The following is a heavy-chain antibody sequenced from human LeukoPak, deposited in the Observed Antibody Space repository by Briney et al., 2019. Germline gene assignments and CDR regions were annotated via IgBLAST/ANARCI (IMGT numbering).Heavy chain of an antibody. CDR3: ARVMHDSSGWYDFDY. CDR2: INPNSGGT. J-gene: IGHJ4*02. CDR1: GYTFTGYY. D-gene: IGHD6-19*01. Sequence: ASVKVSCKASGYTFTGYYMHWVRQAPGQGLEWMGWINPNSGGTNYAQKFQGRVTMTRDTSISTAYMELSRLRSDDTAVYYCARVMHDSSGWYDFDYWGQGTLVTVPS. V-gene: IGHV1-2*02.